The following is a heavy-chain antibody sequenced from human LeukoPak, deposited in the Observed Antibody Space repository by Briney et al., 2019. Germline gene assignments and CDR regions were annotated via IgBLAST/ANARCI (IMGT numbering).Heavy chain of an antibody. D-gene: IGHD4-17*01. CDR2: ISSSGSTI. CDR1: GFTFSSYE. J-gene: IGHJ4*02. CDR3: ARTTVTRSGPGGYFDY. V-gene: IGHV3-48*03. Sequence: GGSLRLSCAASGFTFSSYEMNWVRQAPGKGLEWVSCISSSGSTIYYADSVKGRFTISRDNAKNSLYLQMNSLRAEDTAVYYCARTTVTRSGPGGYFDYWGQGTLVTVSS.